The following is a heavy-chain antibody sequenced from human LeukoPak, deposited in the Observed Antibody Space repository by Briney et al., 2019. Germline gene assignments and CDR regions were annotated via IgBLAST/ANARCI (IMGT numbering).Heavy chain of an antibody. J-gene: IGHJ6*02. CDR1: GFTFSSYD. D-gene: IGHD3-3*01. CDR3: AKGKLRFLEWSVGGMDV. V-gene: IGHV3-13*01. Sequence: GGSLRLSCAASGFTFSSYDMHWVRQATGKGLEWVSAIGTAGDTYYPGSVKGRFTISRENAKNSLYLQMNSLRAEDTAVYYCAKGKLRFLEWSVGGMDVWGQGTTVTVSS. CDR2: IGTAGDT.